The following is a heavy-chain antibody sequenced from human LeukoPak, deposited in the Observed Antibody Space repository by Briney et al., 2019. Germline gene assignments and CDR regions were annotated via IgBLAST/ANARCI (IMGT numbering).Heavy chain of an antibody. CDR2: ISCRSSTI. V-gene: IGHV3-48*01. D-gene: IGHD1-26*01. J-gene: IGHJ4*02. Sequence: PGGSLRLSCAASAFTFSDYSMNWVRQAPGKGLEWVSYISCRSSTIYYADSVKGRFTISRDNAKSSMYLQMNSLRAEDTAVYDCARDRLKSGSYYFDYWGQGTLVTVSS. CDR1: AFTFSDYS. CDR3: ARDRLKSGSYYFDY.